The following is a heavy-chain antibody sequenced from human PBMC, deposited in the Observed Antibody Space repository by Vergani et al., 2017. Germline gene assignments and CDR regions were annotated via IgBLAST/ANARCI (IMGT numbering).Heavy chain of an antibody. CDR1: GFTFSSYG. Sequence: QVQLVESGGGVVQPGRSLRLSCAASGFTFSSYGMHWVRQAPGKGLEWVAVISYDGSNKYYADSVKGRFTISRDNSKNTLYLQMNSLRAEDTAVYYCAKDQAGAMMWRALYFDYWGQGTLVTVSA. V-gene: IGHV3-30*18. CDR3: AKDQAGAMMWRALYFDY. J-gene: IGHJ4*02. D-gene: IGHD2-2*01. CDR2: ISYDGSNK.